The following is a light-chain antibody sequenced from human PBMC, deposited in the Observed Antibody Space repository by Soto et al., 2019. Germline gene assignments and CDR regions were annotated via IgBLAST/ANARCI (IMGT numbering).Light chain of an antibody. CDR1: STDIGAYNY. CDR2: EVT. Sequence: QSALTQFASVSGSPGQSIAISCTGTSTDIGAYNYVSWYQQHPGKAPKLMIYEVTSRPSGVSNRFSGSKSGNTASLTISGLQAEDEADYYCSSYTTGGTYVFGTGTKVTVL. CDR3: SSYTTGGTYV. J-gene: IGLJ1*01. V-gene: IGLV2-14*01.